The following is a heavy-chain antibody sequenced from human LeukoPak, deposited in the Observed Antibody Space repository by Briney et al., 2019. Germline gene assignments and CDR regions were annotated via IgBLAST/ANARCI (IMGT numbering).Heavy chain of an antibody. CDR2: ITSSSSAI. D-gene: IGHD5-12*01. CDR3: ARDNRGYDY. V-gene: IGHV3-48*04. Sequence: GGSLRLSCAASGFTFSTYSMNWVRQAPGKGLEWISYITSSSSAIYYTDSVKGRFTVFRDNAKNSLYLQMNSLRAEDTAVYYCARDNRGYDYWGRGTLVTVSS. J-gene: IGHJ4*02. CDR1: GFTFSTYS.